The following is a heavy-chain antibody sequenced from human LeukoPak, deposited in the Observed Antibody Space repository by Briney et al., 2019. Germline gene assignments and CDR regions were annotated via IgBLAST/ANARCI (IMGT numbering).Heavy chain of an antibody. CDR2: ISTRIDYM. J-gene: IGHJ4*02. D-gene: IGHD6-19*01. CDR1: GFPFSSYS. CDR3: ARAIFSRGWYLVDY. Sequence: KPGGSLRLSCAASGFPFSSYSMNWVRRAPGSGLEWVSSISTRIDYMYYADSVKGRFTISRDNAKNSLYLQMNSLRAKDTAVYYCARAIFSRGWYLVDYWGQGTLVTVSS. V-gene: IGHV3-21*01.